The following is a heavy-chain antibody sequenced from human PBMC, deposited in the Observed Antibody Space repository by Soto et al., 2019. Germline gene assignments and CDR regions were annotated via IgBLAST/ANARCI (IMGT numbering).Heavy chain of an antibody. CDR1: GGSIGSDGYY. CDR2: IYYSGST. J-gene: IGHJ5*02. V-gene: IGHV4-31*03. CDR3: ARIIVVVTATWFDP. D-gene: IGHD2-21*02. Sequence: SETLSLTCTVSGGSIGSDGYYWSWIRQHPGKGLEWIGYIYYSGSTYYNPSLKSRVTISVDTSKNQFSLKLSSVTAADTAVYYCARIIVVVTATWFDPWGQGTLVTVSS.